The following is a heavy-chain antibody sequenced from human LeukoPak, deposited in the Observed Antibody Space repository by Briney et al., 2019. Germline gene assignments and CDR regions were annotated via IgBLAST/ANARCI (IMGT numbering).Heavy chain of an antibody. J-gene: IGHJ4*02. Sequence: GGSLRLSCAASGFTFSNYDMHWVRHATGKGLEWVSSICTVGDTYYPGSVKGRFTISRENAKNSLYLQMNSLRAEDTAVYYCARGGRTYYYDSGGYFDWGQGTLVTVSS. CDR2: ICTVGDT. CDR1: GFTFSNYD. V-gene: IGHV3-13*01. CDR3: ARGGRTYYYDSGGYFD. D-gene: IGHD3-22*01.